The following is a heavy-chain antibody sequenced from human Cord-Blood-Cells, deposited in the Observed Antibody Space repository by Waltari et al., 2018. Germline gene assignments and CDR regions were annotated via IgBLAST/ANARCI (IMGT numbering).Heavy chain of an antibody. Sequence: QVQLVESGGGVVQPGRSLRLSCAASGFPFISYAMHWVRQAPGKGLEWVAVISYDGSNKYYADSVKGRFTISRDNSKNTLYLQMNSLRAEDTAVYYCARSYDSSGYYFDYWGQGTLVTVSS. CDR2: ISYDGSNK. CDR1: GFPFISYA. J-gene: IGHJ4*02. D-gene: IGHD3-22*01. CDR3: ARSYDSSGYYFDY. V-gene: IGHV3-30-3*01.